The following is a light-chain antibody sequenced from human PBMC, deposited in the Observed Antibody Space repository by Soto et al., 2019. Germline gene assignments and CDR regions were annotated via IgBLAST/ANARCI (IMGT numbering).Light chain of an antibody. V-gene: IGKV3D-15*01. CDR3: QQRSDWPWT. Sequence: ETVMTQSPATLSVSPGEGATLSCRASQSVSSNLAWYQQKPGQAPRLLIYDASSRATDIPARFGGSGSATEFTLTIDSLGSEDFAVYYCQQRSDWPWTFGQGTKVDIK. CDR1: QSVSSN. J-gene: IGKJ1*01. CDR2: DAS.